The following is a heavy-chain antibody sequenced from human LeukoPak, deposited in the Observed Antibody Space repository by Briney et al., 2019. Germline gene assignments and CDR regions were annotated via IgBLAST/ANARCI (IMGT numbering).Heavy chain of an antibody. Sequence: GGSLRLSCAASGFTFSNFAMMWVRQAPGTGLQWVSTITGYGATFYADSVRGRFTIFRDTSMNTLFLQMNSLGAEDTAVYYCAKGAAAGKVDWFDPWCQGTLVTVSS. J-gene: IGHJ5*02. D-gene: IGHD6-13*01. CDR3: AKGAAAGKVDWFDP. CDR2: ITGYGAT. V-gene: IGHV3-23*01. CDR1: GFTFSNFA.